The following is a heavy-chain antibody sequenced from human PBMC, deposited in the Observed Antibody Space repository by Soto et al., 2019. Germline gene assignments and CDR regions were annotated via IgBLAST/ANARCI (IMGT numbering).Heavy chain of an antibody. Sequence: QVQLQESGPGLVKPSQTLSLTCTVSGGSISSGTYYWNWIRHHPGKGMEWIGYISYTASTYYNPSIKTRVTTSMDTSANHFSLRLSSVTAADTAVYYCARVLRATVFGSWGQGTLVTVSS. D-gene: IGHD4-17*01. CDR1: GGSISSGTYY. CDR3: ARVLRATVFGS. V-gene: IGHV4-31*03. J-gene: IGHJ4*02. CDR2: ISYTAST.